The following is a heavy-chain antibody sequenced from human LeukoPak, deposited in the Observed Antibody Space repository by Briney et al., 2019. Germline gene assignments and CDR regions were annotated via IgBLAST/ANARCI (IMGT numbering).Heavy chain of an antibody. J-gene: IGHJ5*02. CDR3: ARGNGYCSSTSCPHWFDP. D-gene: IGHD2-2*01. V-gene: IGHV4-34*01. CDR2: INHSGST. CDR1: GGSFSGYY. Sequence: SETLSLTCAVYGGSFSGYYWSWIRQPPGKGLEWIGEINHSGSTNYNPSLKSRVTISVDTSKNQFSLKLNSVTAADTAVYYCARGNGYCSSTSCPHWFDPWGQGTLVTVSS.